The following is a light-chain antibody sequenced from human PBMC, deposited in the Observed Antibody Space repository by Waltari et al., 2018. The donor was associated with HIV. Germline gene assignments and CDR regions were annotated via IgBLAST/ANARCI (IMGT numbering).Light chain of an antibody. CDR1: TGAVTSDHH. Sequence: QAVVTQEPSLTVSPGGTVTLTCGSSTGAVTSDHHPSWFQQTPGQAPRTLSYATTNKHSWTPARFSGSLLGGKAALTLSGAQPEDEAEYYCLLSYGGARVFGGGTKLTVL. J-gene: IGLJ2*01. CDR3: LLSYGGARV. V-gene: IGLV7-46*01. CDR2: ATT.